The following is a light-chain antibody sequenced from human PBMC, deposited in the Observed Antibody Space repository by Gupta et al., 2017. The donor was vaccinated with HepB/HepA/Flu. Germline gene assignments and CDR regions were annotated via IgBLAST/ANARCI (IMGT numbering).Light chain of an antibody. J-gene: IGLJ3*02. V-gene: IGLV1-40*01. CDR3: QCYGTILNGPGV. Sequence: QSVLTQPPSVSGPPGQRVRISCTVTSSNIGAGYDVHWYQQLPGTAPKLLIYRNNNRPSGVPDRFSGSKSGTSASLTITGLQAEDEADYYCQCYGTILNGPGVFGEGTKLTVL. CDR1: SSNIGAGYD. CDR2: RNN.